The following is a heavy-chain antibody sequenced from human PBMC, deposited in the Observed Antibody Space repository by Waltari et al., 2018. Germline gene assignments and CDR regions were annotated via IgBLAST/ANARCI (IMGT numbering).Heavy chain of an antibody. CDR2: IYLNSGDT. CDR1: GYRLPSCY. D-gene: IGHD2-15*01. Sequence: QVQLVQSGAAVKMPGDSVQLSFTASGYRLPSCYIPFVQQAPEEGLGRVGRIYLNSGDTNFSEKFLGRVTMTRDTPITTAYLELRRLRSDDTAIYHCSRDCTGGSCYGLTYGMDVWGQGTLVSVSS. V-gene: IGHV1-2*02. CDR3: SRDCTGGSCYGLTYGMDV. J-gene: IGHJ6*02.